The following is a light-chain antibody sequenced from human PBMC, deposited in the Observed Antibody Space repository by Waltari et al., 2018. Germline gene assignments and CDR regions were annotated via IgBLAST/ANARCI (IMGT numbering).Light chain of an antibody. CDR3: QQNNSLPYT. V-gene: IGKV1-39*01. J-gene: IGKJ2*01. Sequence: DIQMTQSPSSLSASVGDRVTITCRTSQSIRTFLNWYQQKPGKAPKVLIHHASSLQSGVPARFSGSGSGTDFTLTISSLQPEDFATYYCQQNNSLPYTFGQGTKVEIK. CDR2: HAS. CDR1: QSIRTF.